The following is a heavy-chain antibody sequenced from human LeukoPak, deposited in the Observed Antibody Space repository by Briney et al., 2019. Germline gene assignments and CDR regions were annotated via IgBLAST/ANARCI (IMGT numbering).Heavy chain of an antibody. CDR2: IYQSGTT. V-gene: IGHV4-30-2*01. CDR3: ARRGGYYGSGTPYYFDY. CDR1: GGSISSGGYS. J-gene: IGHJ4*02. Sequence: PSETLSLTCAVSGGSISSGGYSWSWLRQPPGKGLEGIAYIYQSGTTYYNLSVKSRVTISVDRSKSQFSLKLSSVTAADTAVYYCARRGGYYGSGTPYYFDYWGQGTLVTVSS. D-gene: IGHD3-10*01.